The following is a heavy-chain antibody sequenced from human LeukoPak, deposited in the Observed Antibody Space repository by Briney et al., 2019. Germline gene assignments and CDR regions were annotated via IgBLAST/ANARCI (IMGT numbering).Heavy chain of an antibody. CDR2: IYYSGST. Sequence: SETLSLTCTVSGGSISSYYWSWIRQPPGKGLEWIGYIYYSGSTNYNPSLKSRVTILVDTSKDQFSLRLISVTAADTAVYYCARLRGAMTTVTSSFDYWGQGTLVTVSS. CDR3: ARLRGAMTTVTSSFDY. D-gene: IGHD4-17*01. CDR1: GGSISSYY. J-gene: IGHJ4*02. V-gene: IGHV4-59*08.